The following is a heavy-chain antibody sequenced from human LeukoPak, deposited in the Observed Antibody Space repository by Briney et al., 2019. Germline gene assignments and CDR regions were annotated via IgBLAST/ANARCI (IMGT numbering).Heavy chain of an antibody. CDR2: IKQDGSEK. J-gene: IGHJ4*02. V-gene: IGHV3-7*01. CDR1: GFTFSGYW. D-gene: IGHD2/OR15-2a*01. CDR3: ARDGQYFDY. Sequence: GGSLRLSCAASGFTFSGYWMSWVRQAPGKGLEWVANIKQDGSEKYYVDSVKGRFTISRDNAKNSLYLQMNSLRAEDAAVYYCARDGQYFDYWGQGTLVTVSS.